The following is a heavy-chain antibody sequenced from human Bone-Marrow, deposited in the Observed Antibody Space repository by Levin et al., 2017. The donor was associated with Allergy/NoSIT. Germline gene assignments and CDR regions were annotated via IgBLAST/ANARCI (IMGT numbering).Heavy chain of an antibody. Sequence: GESLKISCAASGFTFSSYDMHWVRQATGKGLEWVSAIGTAGDTYYPGSVKGRFTISRENAKNSLYLQMNSLRAGDTAVYYCARGGSGWGFDYWGQGTLVTVSS. J-gene: IGHJ4*02. D-gene: IGHD6-19*01. CDR1: GFTFSSYD. V-gene: IGHV3-13*01. CDR3: ARGGSGWGFDY. CDR2: IGTAGDT.